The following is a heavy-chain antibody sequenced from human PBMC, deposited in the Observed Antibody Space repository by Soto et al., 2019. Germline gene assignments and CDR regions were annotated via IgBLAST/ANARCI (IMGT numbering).Heavy chain of an antibody. CDR3: ARQTTAMVTEIDY. Sequence: PGESLKIFCKGSGYSFTSYWIGWVRQMPGKGLEWMGIIYPGDSDTRYSPSFQGQVTISADKSISTAYLQWSSLKASDTAMYYCARQTTAMVTEIDYWGQGTLVTVSS. CDR2: IYPGDSDT. CDR1: GYSFTSYW. J-gene: IGHJ4*02. D-gene: IGHD5-18*01. V-gene: IGHV5-51*01.